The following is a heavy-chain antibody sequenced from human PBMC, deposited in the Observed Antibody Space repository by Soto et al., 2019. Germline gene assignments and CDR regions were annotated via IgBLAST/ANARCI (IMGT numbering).Heavy chain of an antibody. V-gene: IGHV4-34*01. J-gene: IGHJ6*02. CDR1: GGSFSGYY. D-gene: IGHD1-26*01. Sequence: SETLSLTCAVYGGSFSGYYWSWIRQPPGKGLEWIGEINHSGSTNYNPSLKSRVTISVDTSKNQFSLKLSSVTAADTAVYYCARGLGRVPPDSQTGWDGMDVWGQGTTVTVSS. CDR2: INHSGST. CDR3: ARGLGRVPPDSQTGWDGMDV.